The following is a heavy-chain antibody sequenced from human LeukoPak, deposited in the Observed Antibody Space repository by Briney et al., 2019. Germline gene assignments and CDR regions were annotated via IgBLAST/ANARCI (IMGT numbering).Heavy chain of an antibody. CDR3: ARVAYCSSTSCRPAGGMDV. V-gene: IGHV4-34*01. CDR1: GGSFSGYY. CDR2: INHSGST. Sequence: SETLSLTCAVYGGSFSGYYWSWIRQPPGKGLEWIGEINHSGSTNYNPSLKSRVTISVDTSKNQFSLKLSSVTAADTAVYYCARVAYCSSTSCRPAGGMDVWGQGTTVTVSS. D-gene: IGHD2-2*01. J-gene: IGHJ6*02.